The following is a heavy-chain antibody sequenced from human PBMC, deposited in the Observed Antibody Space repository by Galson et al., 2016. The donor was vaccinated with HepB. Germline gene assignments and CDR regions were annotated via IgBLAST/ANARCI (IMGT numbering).Heavy chain of an antibody. CDR1: GFRFDEYA. CDR2: VRWNSGRL. J-gene: IGHJ4*02. V-gene: IGHV3-9*01. D-gene: IGHD6-19*01. CDR3: VKDKTSGYSSGWYYFDY. Sequence: SLRLSCAASGFRFDEYAIHWVRQAPGKGLEWVSGVRWNSGRLGYADPVKGRFTISRDYAKNSLYLQMNSLRAEDTALYYCVKDKTSGYSSGWYYFDYWGQGTLVTVSS.